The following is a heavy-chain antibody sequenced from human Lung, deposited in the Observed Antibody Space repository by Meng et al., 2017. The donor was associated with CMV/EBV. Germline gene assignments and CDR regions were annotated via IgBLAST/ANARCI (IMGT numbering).Heavy chain of an antibody. J-gene: IGHJ6*02. V-gene: IGHV3-43D*03. Sequence: GGSLRLXXAASGFTFDDYAMHWVRQAPGKGLEWVSLISWDGGSTYYADSVKGRFTISRDNSKNSLYLQMNSLRAEDTALYYCAKDADGGKGYYYYGMDVWGQGTXVTVSS. CDR2: ISWDGGST. CDR3: AKDADGGKGYYYYGMDV. D-gene: IGHD4-23*01. CDR1: GFTFDDYA.